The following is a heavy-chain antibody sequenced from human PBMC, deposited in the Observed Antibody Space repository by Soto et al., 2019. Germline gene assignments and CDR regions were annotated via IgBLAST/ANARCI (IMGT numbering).Heavy chain of an antibody. CDR1: GFTFSSYG. Sequence: QVQLVESGGGVVQPGRSLRLSCAASGFTFSSYGMHWVRQAPGKGLEWVAVISYDGSNKYYADSVKGRFTISRDNSKNTQYLQMNILRAEDTDVYYCGNVGRTGTRCRVDYWGQGTLVTVSS. V-gene: IGHV3-30*18. D-gene: IGHD1-1*01. CDR2: ISYDGSNK. J-gene: IGHJ4*02. CDR3: GNVGRTGTRCRVDY.